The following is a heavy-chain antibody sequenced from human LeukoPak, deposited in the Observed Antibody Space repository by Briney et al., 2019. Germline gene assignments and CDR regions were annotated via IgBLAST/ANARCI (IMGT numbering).Heavy chain of an antibody. CDR3: ARRRYYDSSGYLE. J-gene: IGHJ1*01. CDR1: GDSVSRSDSY. D-gene: IGHD3-22*01. V-gene: IGHV4-39*01. CDR2: IYYSGRT. Sequence: PSETLSLTCTIFGDSVSRSDSYWDWIRQPPGKGLKWIGTIYYSGRTYYSPSLKSRVTLSIDMSNNQFSPTLGSVTAAYTALYFCARRRYYDSSGYLEWGQGTLVTVSS.